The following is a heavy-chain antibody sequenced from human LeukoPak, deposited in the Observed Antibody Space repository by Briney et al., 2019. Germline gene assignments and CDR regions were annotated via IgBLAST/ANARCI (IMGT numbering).Heavy chain of an antibody. CDR1: GGSIGSYY. CDR2: IYYSGST. J-gene: IGHJ4*02. Sequence: SETLSLTCTVSGGSIGSYYWSWIRQPPGKGLEWIGYIYYSGSTNYNPSLKSRVTISVDTSKNQFSLKLSSVTAADTAVYYCARGVVIAPQTFDYWGQGTLVTVSS. V-gene: IGHV4-59*01. D-gene: IGHD2-21*01. CDR3: ARGVVIAPQTFDY.